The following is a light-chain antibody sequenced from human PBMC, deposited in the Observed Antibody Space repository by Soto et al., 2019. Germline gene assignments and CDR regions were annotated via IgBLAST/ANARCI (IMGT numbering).Light chain of an antibody. V-gene: IGKV3-11*01. Sequence: EIVLTQSPANLSWSPGERATLSCRASQSVSSYLAWYQQKPGQTPRLLIYDASNRATGIPVRFSGSGSGTDFTLTINSREPEDFAVYYCQQRSHWPTFGQGTKLEI. CDR1: QSVSSY. J-gene: IGKJ2*01. CDR2: DAS. CDR3: QQRSHWPT.